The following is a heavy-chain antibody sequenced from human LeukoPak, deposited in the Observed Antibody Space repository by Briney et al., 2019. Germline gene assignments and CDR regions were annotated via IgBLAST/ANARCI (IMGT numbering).Heavy chain of an antibody. CDR2: MSYDGSEK. Sequence: GGSLRLSCAASGFIFSSYGMHWVRKAPGRGLEWVAVMSYDGSEKYYADSVKGRFTISRDNSKNTLYLQMNSLRAEDTAVYYCAKDLAGATLLDYWGQGTLVTVSS. D-gene: IGHD6-19*01. V-gene: IGHV3-30*18. CDR1: GFIFSSYG. CDR3: AKDLAGATLLDY. J-gene: IGHJ4*02.